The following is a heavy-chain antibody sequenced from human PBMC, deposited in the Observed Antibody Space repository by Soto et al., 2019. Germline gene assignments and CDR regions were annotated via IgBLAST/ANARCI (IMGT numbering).Heavy chain of an antibody. Sequence: QVQVVQSGVEVRRPGSSVKVSCKASGDTFKNCVISWVRQAPGQGIEWMGGLIPLFGTTDFAQRVQGRLTITTDESTTTAYMELSRLRSEDTDTYYCAAELSFGKVSFVWGQGTTVIVSS. CDR2: LIPLFGTT. J-gene: IGHJ6*02. CDR1: GDTFKNCV. V-gene: IGHV1-69*01. D-gene: IGHD1-7*01. CDR3: AAELSFGKVSFV.